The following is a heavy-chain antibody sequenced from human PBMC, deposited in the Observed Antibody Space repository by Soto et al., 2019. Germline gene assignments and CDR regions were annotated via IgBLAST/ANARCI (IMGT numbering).Heavy chain of an antibody. Sequence: SETLSLTCAVYGGSFSGYYWSWIRQPPGKGLEWIGEINHSGSTNYNPSLKSRVTISVDTSKNQFSLKLSSVTAADTAVYYCARGRRDRMNYDFWSGYYTGIKCYGMDVWGQGTTVTVS. V-gene: IGHV4-34*01. CDR2: INHSGST. D-gene: IGHD3-3*01. J-gene: IGHJ6*02. CDR3: ARGRRDRMNYDFWSGYYTGIKCYGMDV. CDR1: GGSFSGYY.